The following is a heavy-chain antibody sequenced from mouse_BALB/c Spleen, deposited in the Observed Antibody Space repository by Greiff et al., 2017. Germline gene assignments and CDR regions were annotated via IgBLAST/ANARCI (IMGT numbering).Heavy chain of an antibody. Sequence: VKLMESGPELVKPGASVKISCKASGYAFSSSWMNWVKQRPGQGLEWIGRIYPGDGDTNYNGKFKGKATLTADKSSSTAYMQLSSLTSVDSAVYFCARGGGNWYFDVWGAGTTVTVSS. CDR1: GYAFSSSW. CDR2: IYPGDGDT. J-gene: IGHJ1*01. D-gene: IGHD6-1*01. V-gene: IGHV1-82*01. CDR3: ARGGGNWYFDV.